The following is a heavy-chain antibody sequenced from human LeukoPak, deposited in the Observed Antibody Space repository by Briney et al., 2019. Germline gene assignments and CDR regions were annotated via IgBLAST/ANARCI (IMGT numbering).Heavy chain of an antibody. CDR1: GFTFSSYA. CDR2: ISGSGGST. Sequence: GGSLRLSCVASGFTFSSYAMSWVRQAPGKGLEWVSAISGSGGSTYYADSVKGRFTISRDNSKNTLYLQMNSLRAEDTAVYYCAKEQPVTIFGVVPKGDAFDIWGQGTMVTVSS. J-gene: IGHJ3*02. CDR3: AKEQPVTIFGVVPKGDAFDI. V-gene: IGHV3-23*01. D-gene: IGHD3-3*01.